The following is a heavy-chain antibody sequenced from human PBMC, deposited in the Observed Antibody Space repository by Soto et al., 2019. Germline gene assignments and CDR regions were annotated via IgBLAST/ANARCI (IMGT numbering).Heavy chain of an antibody. D-gene: IGHD2-15*01. J-gene: IGHJ4*02. CDR2: IKSKTDGGTT. CDR3: TTDPDIVVVVAALGH. Sequence: EVQLVESGGGLVKPGGSLRLSCAASGFTFSNAWMNWVRQAPGKGLEWVGRIKSKTDGGTTDCAAPVKGRFTISRDDSKNTLYLQINSLKTEYTAVYYCTTDPDIVVVVAALGHWCQGTLVTVSS. CDR1: GFTFSNAW. V-gene: IGHV3-15*07.